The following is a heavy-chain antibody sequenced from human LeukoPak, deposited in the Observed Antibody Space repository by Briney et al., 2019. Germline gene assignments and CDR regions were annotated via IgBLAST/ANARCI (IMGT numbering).Heavy chain of an antibody. CDR3: AREGYSSGLKDGY. J-gene: IGHJ4*02. CDR1: GGTFSSYA. D-gene: IGHD6-19*01. CDR2: ITPIFGTA. V-gene: IGHV1-69*13. Sequence: GASVKVSCKASGGTFSSYAISWVRQAPGQGLEWMGGITPIFGTANYAQKFQGRVTITADESTSTAYMELSSLRSEDTAVYYCAREGYSSGLKDGYWGQGTLVTVSS.